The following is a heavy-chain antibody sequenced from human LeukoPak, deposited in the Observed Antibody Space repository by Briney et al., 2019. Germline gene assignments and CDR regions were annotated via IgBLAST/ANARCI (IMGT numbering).Heavy chain of an antibody. V-gene: IGHV3-66*01. CDR2: MYTGGGR. CDR1: GGSISSGGYY. D-gene: IGHD2-21*02. J-gene: IGHJ4*02. Sequence: LSLTCTVSGGSISSGGYYWSWVRQPPGKGLEWVSVMYTGGGRYYGDSVKGRFTISRDNSKNTVFLQMNSLRVEDTALYYCTRGQSYCGADCYSDWGQGTLVTVSS. CDR3: TRGQSYCGADCYSD.